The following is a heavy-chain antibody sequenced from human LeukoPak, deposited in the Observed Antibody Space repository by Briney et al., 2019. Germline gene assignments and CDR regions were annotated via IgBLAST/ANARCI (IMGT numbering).Heavy chain of an antibody. CDR1: GYSISSGFY. J-gene: IGHJ6*03. D-gene: IGHD2-21*01. Sequence: SETLSLTCAVSGYSISSGFYWGWIRQPPGKGREWIWNVFHSGTTYYNPSLKRRVTISVDTSKNQFSLKLTSVTAADTALYYCARCSYSYYYMDVWGKGTTVTVSS. CDR2: VFHSGTT. V-gene: IGHV4-38-2*01. CDR3: ARCSYSYYYMDV.